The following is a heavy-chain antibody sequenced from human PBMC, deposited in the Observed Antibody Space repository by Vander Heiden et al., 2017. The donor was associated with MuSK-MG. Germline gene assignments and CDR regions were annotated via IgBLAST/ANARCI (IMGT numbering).Heavy chain of an antibody. CDR3: AKGPSGSTLYYYYGMDV. D-gene: IGHD1-1*01. CDR2: ISGSGGST. CDR1: GFTFSSYA. V-gene: IGHV3-23*01. J-gene: IGHJ6*02. Sequence: EVQLLESGGGLVQPGGSLRLSCAVSGFTFSSYAMSWVRQAPGKGLEWVSAISGSGGSTYYADSVKGRFTISRDNSKNTLYLQMNSLRAEDTAVYYCAKGPSGSTLYYYYGMDVWGQGTTVTVSS.